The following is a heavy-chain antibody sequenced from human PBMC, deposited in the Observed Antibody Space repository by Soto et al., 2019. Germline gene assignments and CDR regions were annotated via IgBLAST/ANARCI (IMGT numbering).Heavy chain of an antibody. CDR1: GGSLSSGGYY. V-gene: IGHV4-31*02. Sequence: SETRSFTWTLCGGSLSSGGYYWSWIRQPPGNGLEWIGQIYYSGRTYYNPSLKRRVTTSVDTSKNQFSRKLSSVTAAGTAVYYCARVRVVRTYYFDNWGQETLVTVSS. CDR3: ARVRVVRTYYFDN. D-gene: IGHD3-10*01. J-gene: IGHJ4*02. CDR2: IYYSGRT.